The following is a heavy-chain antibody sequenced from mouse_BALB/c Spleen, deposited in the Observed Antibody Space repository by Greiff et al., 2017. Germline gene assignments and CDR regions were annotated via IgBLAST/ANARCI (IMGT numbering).Heavy chain of an antibody. D-gene: IGHD2-4*01. CDR1: GFSLTSYG. Sequence: VKLMESGPGLVAPSQSLSITCTVSGFSLTSYGVSWVRQPPGKGLEWLGVIWTGGGTNYNSAFMSRLSISKDDSKSQVFLKMNSLQTDDTAIYYCVRSYYDYDGWYFDVWGAGTTVTVSS. CDR2: IWTGGGT. CDR3: VRSYYDYDGWYFDV. V-gene: IGHV2-9-2*01. J-gene: IGHJ1*01.